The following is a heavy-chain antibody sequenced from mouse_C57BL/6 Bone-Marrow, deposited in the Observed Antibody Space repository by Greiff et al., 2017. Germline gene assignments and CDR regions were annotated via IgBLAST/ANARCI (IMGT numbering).Heavy chain of an antibody. CDR1: GYAFTNYL. J-gene: IGHJ3*01. CDR2: INPGSGGT. Sequence: QVQLQQSGAELVRPGTSVKVSCKASGYAFTNYLIEWVKQRPGQGLEWIGVINPGSGGTNYNEKFKGKATLTADKSSSTAYMQLSSLTSEDSAVYFCARWNYGSMFAYWGQGTLVTVSA. D-gene: IGHD1-1*01. CDR3: ARWNYGSMFAY. V-gene: IGHV1-54*01.